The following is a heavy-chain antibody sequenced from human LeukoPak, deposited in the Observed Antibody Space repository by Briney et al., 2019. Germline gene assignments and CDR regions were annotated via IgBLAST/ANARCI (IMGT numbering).Heavy chain of an antibody. V-gene: IGHV3-53*01. CDR2: IYSGGST. D-gene: IGHD6-13*01. CDR1: GFTVSSNY. Sequence: TGGSLRLSCAASGFTVSSNYMSWVRQAPGKGLEWVSIIYSGGSTFYADSVKGRFTISRDNAKNSLYLQMNSLRAEDTALYHCARDGYSSSWKGGIFDPWGQGTLVTVSS. J-gene: IGHJ5*02. CDR3: ARDGYSSSWKGGIFDP.